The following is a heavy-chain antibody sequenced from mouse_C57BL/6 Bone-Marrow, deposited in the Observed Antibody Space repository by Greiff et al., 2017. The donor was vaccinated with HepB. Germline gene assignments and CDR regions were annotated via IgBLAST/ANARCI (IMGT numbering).Heavy chain of an antibody. CDR2: IYPSDSET. J-gene: IGHJ1*03. CDR1: GYTFTSYW. Sequence: QVQLQQPGAELVRPGSSVKLSCKASGYTFTSYWMDWVKQRPGQGLEWIGNIYPSDSETHYNQKFKDKATLTVDKSSSTAYMQLSSPTSEDSAVYYCARYDYDGYWYFDVWGTGTTVTVSS. V-gene: IGHV1-61*01. CDR3: ARYDYDGYWYFDV. D-gene: IGHD2-4*01.